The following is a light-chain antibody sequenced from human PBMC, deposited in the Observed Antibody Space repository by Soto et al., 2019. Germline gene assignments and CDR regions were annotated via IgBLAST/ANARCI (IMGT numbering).Light chain of an antibody. J-gene: IGKJ4*01. Sequence: EMVRKQSPAALSESHGEGATLSCWASQSVGTTLNWYQQKPGQAPRLLIYDTYIRATGIPARFSGSGSGTEFTLTIASLQSEDFGVYYCQRFNRWPLAFGGGTKVDIK. CDR2: DTY. CDR3: QRFNRWPLA. CDR1: QSVGTT. V-gene: IGKV3-15*01.